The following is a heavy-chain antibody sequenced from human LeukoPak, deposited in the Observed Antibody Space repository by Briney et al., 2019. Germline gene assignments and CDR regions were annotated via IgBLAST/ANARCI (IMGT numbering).Heavy chain of an antibody. D-gene: IGHD1-1*01. CDR1: GYTFTGYY. CDR3: AREELDGTSLGY. Sequence: GASVTVSCKASGYTFTGYYMHWVRQAPGQGLEWMGWINPNSGGTNYAQKFQGRVTMTRDTSISTAYMELSRLRSDDTAVYYCAREELDGTSLGYWGQGTLVTVSS. J-gene: IGHJ4*02. V-gene: IGHV1-2*02. CDR2: INPNSGGT.